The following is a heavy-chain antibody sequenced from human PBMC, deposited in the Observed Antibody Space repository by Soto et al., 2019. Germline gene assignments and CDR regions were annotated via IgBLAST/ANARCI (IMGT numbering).Heavy chain of an antibody. Sequence: QLQLQESGPGLVKPSETLSLTCTVSGGSISSSSYYWGWIRQPPGKGLEWFGSIYYSGSTYYNPSLKSRVTISVDTSKNQFSLKLSSVTAADTAVYYCARHEGYCSGGSCYSSYWFDPWGQGTLVTVSS. V-gene: IGHV4-39*01. CDR3: ARHEGYCSGGSCYSSYWFDP. CDR1: GGSISSSSYY. D-gene: IGHD2-15*01. CDR2: IYYSGST. J-gene: IGHJ5*02.